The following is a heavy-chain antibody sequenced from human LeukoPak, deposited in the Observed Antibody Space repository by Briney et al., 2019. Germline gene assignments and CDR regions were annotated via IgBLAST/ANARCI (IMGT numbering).Heavy chain of an antibody. V-gene: IGHV1-8*01. D-gene: IGHD2-8*01. CDR3: ARDQGNGAFDI. CDR2: MKPNSGNT. CDR1: GYTFTNYD. Sequence: ASVKVSCKASGYTFTNYDINWVRQATGQGLEWMGYMKPNSGNTGYAQKFQGRVTMTRDTSISTAYMELSRLRSDDTAVYYCARDQGNGAFDIWGRGTMVTVSS. J-gene: IGHJ3*02.